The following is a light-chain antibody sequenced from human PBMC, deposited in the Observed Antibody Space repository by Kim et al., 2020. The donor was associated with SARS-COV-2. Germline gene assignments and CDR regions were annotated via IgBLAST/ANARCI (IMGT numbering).Light chain of an antibody. CDR1: RSVANQ. CDR2: DAS. J-gene: IGKJ4*01. Sequence: SPGERATHSCRASRSVANQLAWDQQKPGQAPRTLIYDASNRAIGIPDKFSGSGSGTDFTLTISRLEPEDSALYYCHQYNSAPPLTFGGGTKVDIK. V-gene: IGKV3-20*01. CDR3: HQYNSAPPLT.